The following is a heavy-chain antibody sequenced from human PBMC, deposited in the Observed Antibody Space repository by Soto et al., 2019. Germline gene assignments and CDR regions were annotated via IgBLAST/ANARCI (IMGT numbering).Heavy chain of an antibody. V-gene: IGHV4-59*01. J-gene: IGHJ4*02. D-gene: IGHD6-6*01. CDR3: ERQRRKQLATDY. CDR2: IYYSGST. CDR1: GGSISSYY. Sequence: PSETLSLTCTVSGGSISSYYWSWIRQPPGKGLEWIGYIYYSGSTNYNPSLKSRVTISVDTSKNQFSLKLSSVTAADTAVYYCERQRRKQLATDYWGQGTLVTVSS.